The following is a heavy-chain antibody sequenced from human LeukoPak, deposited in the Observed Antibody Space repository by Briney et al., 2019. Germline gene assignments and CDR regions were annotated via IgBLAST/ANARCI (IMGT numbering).Heavy chain of an antibody. CDR3: ARDPGAYSSSPIDY. Sequence: GGSLRLSCAASGFTFSSFTMNWVRQAPGKGLEWVSSISSSSSYIYSADSVRGRFTISRDNARNSLYLRMNSLRAEDTAVYYCARDPGAYSSSPIDYWGQGTLVTVSS. CDR2: ISSSSSYI. V-gene: IGHV3-21*01. J-gene: IGHJ4*02. D-gene: IGHD6-6*01. CDR1: GFTFSSFT.